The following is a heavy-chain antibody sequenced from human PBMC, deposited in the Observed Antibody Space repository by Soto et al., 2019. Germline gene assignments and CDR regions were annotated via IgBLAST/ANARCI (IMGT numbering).Heavy chain of an antibody. CDR1: GFSFSSYA. V-gene: IGHV3-23*01. J-gene: IGHJ6*02. CDR3: AKDRGGRAIFGVLIIDGMDV. CDR2: ISASGGST. Sequence: EVQLLESGGGLVQPGGSLRVSCAASGFSFSSYAMNWVRQAPGKGLEWVSAISASGGSTYYAAAVEGRFTISRDNSRNTLYLQTNSLRAEDTAEYYCAKDRGGRAIFGVLIIDGMDVWGQGTTVTVSS. D-gene: IGHD3-3*01.